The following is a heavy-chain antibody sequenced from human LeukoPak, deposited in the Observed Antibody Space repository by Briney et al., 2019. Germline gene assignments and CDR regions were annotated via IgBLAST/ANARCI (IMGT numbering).Heavy chain of an antibody. Sequence: PGGSLRLSCAASGFTFSNYAMSWVRQAPGKGLEWVSGISGSGGNTYYADSVKGRFTISRDNSKNTLYLQMNSLRAEDTAVYYCARVGVGYGLSPDAFDIWGQGTMVTVSS. V-gene: IGHV3-23*01. D-gene: IGHD5-18*01. CDR3: ARVGVGYGLSPDAFDI. CDR2: ISGSGGNT. J-gene: IGHJ3*02. CDR1: GFTFSNYA.